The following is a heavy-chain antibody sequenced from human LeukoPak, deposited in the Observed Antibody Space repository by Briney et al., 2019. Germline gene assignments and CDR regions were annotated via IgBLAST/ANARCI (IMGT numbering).Heavy chain of an antibody. CDR2: IYTSGGT. D-gene: IGHD1/OR15-1a*01. Sequence: SETLSLTCTVSGGSISSGSYYWSWIRQPAGKGLEWIGRIYTSGGTNYNPSLKSRVTISIDTSKNQLSLKLNSVTAADTAVYYCARVGSALPKTRTYYYYYMDVWGKGTTVTVSS. V-gene: IGHV4-61*02. CDR3: ARVGSALPKTRTYYYYYMDV. J-gene: IGHJ6*03. CDR1: GGSISSGSYY.